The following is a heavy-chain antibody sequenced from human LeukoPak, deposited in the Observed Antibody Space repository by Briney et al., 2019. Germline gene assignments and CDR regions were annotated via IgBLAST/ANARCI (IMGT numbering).Heavy chain of an antibody. J-gene: IGHJ5*02. CDR1: GFTFRSYA. V-gene: IGHV3-23*01. Sequence: GGSLRLSCAASGFTFRSYAISWVRHAPGKGLEWVSAISGSGGSTYYADSVKGRFTISRDNSKNTLYLQMNSLRAEDTAVYCCAKEGRQTLNWFDPWGQGTLVTVSS. CDR2: ISGSGGST. CDR3: AKEGRQTLNWFDP.